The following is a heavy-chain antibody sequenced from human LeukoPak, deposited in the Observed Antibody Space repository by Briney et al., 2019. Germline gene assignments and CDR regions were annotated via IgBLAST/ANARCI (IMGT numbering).Heavy chain of an antibody. CDR1: GYTFTDYY. J-gene: IGHJ4*02. CDR2: VDPEDGET. V-gene: IGHV1-69-2*01. D-gene: IGHD5-24*01. CDR3: ASVEMATAVDY. Sequence: ASVKVSCKDSGYTFTDYYMHWVQQAPGKGLEWMGLVDPEDGETIYAEKFQGRVTITADTSTDTAYMELSSLRSEDTAVYYCASVEMATAVDYWGQGTLVTVSS.